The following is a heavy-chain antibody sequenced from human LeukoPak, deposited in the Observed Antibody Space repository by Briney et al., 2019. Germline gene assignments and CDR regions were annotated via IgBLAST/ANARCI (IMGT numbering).Heavy chain of an antibody. Sequence: PGGSLRLSCEASGFTFRDYEMNWVRQAPGKGLEWVSYIGNTGSTIYYADSVKGRFTISRDNAKNSLFLQMNSLRAEDTAVYYCARADMAVVPVFDYWGQGTLVTVLS. J-gene: IGHJ4*02. D-gene: IGHD6-19*01. CDR2: IGNTGSTI. CDR1: GFTFRDYE. CDR3: ARADMAVVPVFDY. V-gene: IGHV3-48*03.